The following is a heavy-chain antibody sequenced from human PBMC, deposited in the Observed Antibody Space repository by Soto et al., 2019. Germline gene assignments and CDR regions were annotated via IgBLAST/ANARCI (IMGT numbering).Heavy chain of an antibody. CDR3: ARIPRYSFPTSDDLDS. V-gene: IGHV1-69*15. J-gene: IGHJ4*02. CDR2: ITPIYPTT. Sequence: QVQLVQSGAEVRKPGSSVQVSCKASGGTFYTYTFSWVRQAPGQGLEWMGSITPIYPTTNYAEKFQSRLTVTADGSTNTAYMELNSLTSDDTAVYYCARIPRYSFPTSDDLDSWGQGTLVTVSS. CDR1: GGTFYTYT. D-gene: IGHD5-18*01.